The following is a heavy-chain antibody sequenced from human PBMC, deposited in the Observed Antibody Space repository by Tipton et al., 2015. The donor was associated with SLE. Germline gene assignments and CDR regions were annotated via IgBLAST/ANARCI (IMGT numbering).Heavy chain of an antibody. D-gene: IGHD6-13*01. J-gene: IGHJ4*02. CDR1: GGSISGSY. V-gene: IGHV4-59*12. CDR2: IYYSGST. Sequence: TLSLTCSVSGGSISGSYWSWIRQPPRKGLEWIGYIYYSGSTNYNPSLKSRVTISVDTSKNQFSLKLSSVTAADTAVYYCARALSSSGGFDYWGQGTLVTVSS. CDR3: ARALSSSGGFDY.